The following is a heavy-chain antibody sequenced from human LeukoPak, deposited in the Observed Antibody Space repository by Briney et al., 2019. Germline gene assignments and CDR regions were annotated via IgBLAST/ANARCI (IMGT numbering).Heavy chain of an antibody. D-gene: IGHD2-21*02. V-gene: IGHV4-39*07. CDR2: IYYSGST. J-gene: IGHJ3*02. CDR1: GGSISSSSYY. CDR3: ARLHIVVVTAEDAFDI. Sequence: SETLSLTCTVSGGSISSSSYYWGWIRQPPGKGLEWIGSIYYSGSTYYNPSLKSRVTISVDTSKNQFSLKLSSVTAADTAVYYCARLHIVVVTAEDAFDIWGQGTMVTVSS.